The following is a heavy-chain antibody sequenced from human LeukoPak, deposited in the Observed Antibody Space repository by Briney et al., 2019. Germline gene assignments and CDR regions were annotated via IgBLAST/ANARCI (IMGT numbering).Heavy chain of an antibody. CDR1: GFTFSSYS. CDR3: AKMEVVTADDKYFQY. V-gene: IGHV3-23*01. D-gene: IGHD2-21*02. Sequence: GSLRLSCAASGFTFSSYSMNWVRQAPGKGLEWVSVIGSSGGSTYYADSVKGRFTISRDNSKNTLYLQMNSLRAEDTAVYYCAKMEVVTADDKYFQYWGQGTLVTVSS. J-gene: IGHJ1*01. CDR2: IGSSGGST.